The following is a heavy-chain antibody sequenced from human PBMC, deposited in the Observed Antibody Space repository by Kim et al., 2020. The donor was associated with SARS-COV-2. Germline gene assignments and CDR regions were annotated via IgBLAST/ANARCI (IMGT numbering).Heavy chain of an antibody. CDR1: GYTFTTYG. J-gene: IGHJ4*02. V-gene: IGHV1-18*01. CDR3: TRVPGGSGHLDS. CDR2: TGAGNGTP. D-gene: IGHD2-15*01. Sequence: ASVKVSCKASGYTFTTYGIIWVRKAPGQGLRGVGWTGAGNGTPNYAQKVQGRITMTRDTSTSTVYMDLRNLRSDDTAIYYCTRVPGGSGHLDSWGQGTLVTVSS.